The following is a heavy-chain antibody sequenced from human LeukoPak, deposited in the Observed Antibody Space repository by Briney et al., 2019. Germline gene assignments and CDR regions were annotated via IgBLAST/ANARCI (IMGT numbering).Heavy chain of an antibody. CDR3: ARDTVTRGLDN. CDR2: IYYSGSS. D-gene: IGHD4-17*01. CDR1: GGSISSGAYS. V-gene: IGHV4-30-4*07. J-gene: IGHJ4*02. Sequence: SETLSLTCAVSGGSISSGAYSWTWIRQPPGTGLEWIGYIYYSGSSYYNPSLKSRVTISVGTSKNQFSLKLNSVTAADTAVYFCARDTVTRGLDNWSQGTLVTVSS.